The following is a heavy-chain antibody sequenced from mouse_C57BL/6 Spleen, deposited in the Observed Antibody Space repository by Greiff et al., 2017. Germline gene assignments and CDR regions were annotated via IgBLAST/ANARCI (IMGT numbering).Heavy chain of an antibody. J-gene: IGHJ2*01. CDR1: GFTFSSYA. CDR2: ISDGGSST. CDR3: AWDDGYLDY. D-gene: IGHD2-3*01. Sequence: EVKVVESGGGLVKPGGSLKLSCAASGFTFSSYAMSWVRQTPEKRLEWVATISDGGSSTYYPDTVKGRFTISRDNAKNNLYLQMSHMKSEDTAMYYCAWDDGYLDYWGQGTTLTVSS. V-gene: IGHV5-4*03.